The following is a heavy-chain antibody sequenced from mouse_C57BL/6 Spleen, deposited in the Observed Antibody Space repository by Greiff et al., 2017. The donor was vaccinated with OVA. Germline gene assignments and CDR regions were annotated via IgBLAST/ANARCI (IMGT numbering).Heavy chain of an antibody. Sequence: EVHLVQPEGGLVQPGSSMKLSCTASGFTFSDYYMAWVRQVPEKGLEWVANINYDGSSTYYLDSLKSRFIISRDNAKNILYLQMSSLKSEDTATYYCAGEYGSSYGYFGVWGTGTTVTSAS. CDR2: INYDGSST. CDR1: GFTFSDYY. D-gene: IGHD1-1*01. CDR3: AGEYGSSYGYFGV. J-gene: IGHJ1*03. V-gene: IGHV5-16*01.